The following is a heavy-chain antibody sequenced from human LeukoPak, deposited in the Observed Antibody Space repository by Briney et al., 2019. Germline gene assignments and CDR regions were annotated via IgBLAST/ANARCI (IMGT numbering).Heavy chain of an antibody. CDR3: ASAAGAYDN. V-gene: IGHV3-33*08. CDR2: IWSDGSNK. Sequence: GGSLRLSCAASGFTFSTYAMHWVRQAPGKGLEWVAVIWSDGSNKYYADSVKGRFAISRDNSKNTVWLQMNSLRAEDTAVYYCASAAGAYDNWGQGTLVTVSS. J-gene: IGHJ4*02. D-gene: IGHD6-13*01. CDR1: GFTFSTYA.